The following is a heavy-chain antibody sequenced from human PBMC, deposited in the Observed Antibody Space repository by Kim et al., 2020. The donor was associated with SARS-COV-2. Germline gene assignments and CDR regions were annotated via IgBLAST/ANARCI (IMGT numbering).Heavy chain of an antibody. CDR1: GGSISSSSYY. CDR3: ARDLASGYYPWPSSIALDY. CDR2: IYYSGST. Sequence: SETLSLTCTVSGGSISSSSYYWGWIRQPPGKGLEWIGSIYYSGSTYYNPSLKSRVTISVDTSKNQFSLKLSSVTAADTAVYYCARDLASGYYPWPSSIALDYWGQGTLVTVSS. J-gene: IGHJ4*02. D-gene: IGHD3-22*01. V-gene: IGHV4-39*07.